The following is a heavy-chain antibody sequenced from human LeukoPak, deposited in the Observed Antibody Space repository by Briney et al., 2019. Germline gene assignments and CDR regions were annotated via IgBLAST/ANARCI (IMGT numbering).Heavy chain of an antibody. J-gene: IGHJ6*01. CDR2: ISGSGDNT. D-gene: IGHD1-26*01. CDR1: GFTFSGYA. CDR3: AKNKGHPLPKYYMDV. V-gene: IGHV3-23*01. Sequence: GGSLRLSCAASGFTFSGYAIHWVRQAPGKGLEWVSGISGSGDNTLYADSVKGRFTISRDNSKNTLYLEMNSLRAEDTAIYYCAKNKGHPLPKYYMDVWGQGTTVTVSS.